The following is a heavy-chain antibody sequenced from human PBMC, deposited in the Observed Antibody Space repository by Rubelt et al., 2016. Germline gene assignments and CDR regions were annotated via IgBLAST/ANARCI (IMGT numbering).Heavy chain of an antibody. D-gene: IGHD2-2*01. CDR3: AKDSRDSNTNRAFDC. Sequence: EVQVLESGGGLVQPGGSLRLSCAASGFTVSSHYMSWVRHAPGKGLEWVSVIYSGGSTYYADSVKGRFTISRDNSKNTVFLQMNYLRAEDTALYYCAKDSRDSNTNRAFDCWGQGTLVTVSS. V-gene: IGHV3-53*01. J-gene: IGHJ4*02. CDR1: GFTVSSHY. CDR2: IYSGGST.